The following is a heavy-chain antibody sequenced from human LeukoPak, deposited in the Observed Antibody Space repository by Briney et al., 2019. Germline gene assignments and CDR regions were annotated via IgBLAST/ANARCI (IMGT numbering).Heavy chain of an antibody. CDR1: GDSISSSRYS. D-gene: IGHD6-13*01. CDR3: ARDREPGTSFYDI. Sequence: SETLSLTCTVSGDSISSSRYSWGWIRQPPGKGLEWIASITYSGYTYYNPSLKSRVTISIDTSKNQFSLNLNSVTAADTAVYYCARDREPGTSFYDIWGQGTMVTVSS. J-gene: IGHJ3*02. V-gene: IGHV4-39*02. CDR2: ITYSGYT.